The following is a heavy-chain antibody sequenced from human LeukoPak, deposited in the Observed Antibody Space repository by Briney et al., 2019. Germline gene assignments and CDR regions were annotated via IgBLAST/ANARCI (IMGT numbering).Heavy chain of an antibody. D-gene: IGHD6-6*01. V-gene: IGHV5-51*01. J-gene: IGHJ4*02. CDR1: GYRFTSYW. Sequence: GESLKISCKGSGYRFTSYWIGWVRQMPGKGLEWMGIIYPSDSDTRYSPSFQGQVTISVDKSTFTAYLQWNSLKASDTAMYYCARLVAPRPVDYWGQGTLVTVSS. CDR3: ARLVAPRPVDY. CDR2: IYPSDSDT.